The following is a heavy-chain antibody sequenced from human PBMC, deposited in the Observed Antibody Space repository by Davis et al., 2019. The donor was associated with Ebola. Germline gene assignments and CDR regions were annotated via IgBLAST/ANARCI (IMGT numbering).Heavy chain of an antibody. CDR1: GGSISSSSYY. V-gene: IGHV4-39*06. J-gene: IGHJ6*02. CDR3: ARVDWLYYGMDV. Sequence: SETLSLTCTVSGGSISSSSYYWGWIRQPPGKGLEWIGEINHSGSTDYNPSLKSRVTISVDTSKNQFALKLSSVTAADTAVYYCARVDWLYYGMDVWGQGTTVTVSS. CDR2: INHSGST. D-gene: IGHD3-9*01.